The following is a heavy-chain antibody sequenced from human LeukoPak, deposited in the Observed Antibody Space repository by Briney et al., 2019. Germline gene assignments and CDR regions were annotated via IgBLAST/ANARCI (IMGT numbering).Heavy chain of an antibody. J-gene: IGHJ3*02. CDR3: ARDEVGATGDAFDI. Sequence: PGGSLRLSCAASGFTVSSNYMSWVRQAPGKGLEWVSVIYSGGSTYYADSVKGRFTISRDNSKNTLYLQMNSLRAEDTAVYYCARDEVGATGDAFDIWGQGTMVTVSS. V-gene: IGHV3-66*01. CDR2: IYSGGST. CDR1: GFTVSSNY. D-gene: IGHD1-26*01.